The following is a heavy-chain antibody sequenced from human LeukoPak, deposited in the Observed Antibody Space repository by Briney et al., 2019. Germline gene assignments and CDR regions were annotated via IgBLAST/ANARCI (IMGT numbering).Heavy chain of an antibody. Sequence: PSETLSLTCAVYGGSFSGYYWSWIRQPPGKGLEWIGEINHSGSTNYNPSLKSRVTISVDTSKNQFSLKLSSMTAADTAVYYCAREGDSSGYEYWGQGTLVTVSS. CDR3: AREGDSSGYEY. J-gene: IGHJ4*02. D-gene: IGHD3-22*01. CDR2: INHSGST. CDR1: GGSFSGYY. V-gene: IGHV4-34*01.